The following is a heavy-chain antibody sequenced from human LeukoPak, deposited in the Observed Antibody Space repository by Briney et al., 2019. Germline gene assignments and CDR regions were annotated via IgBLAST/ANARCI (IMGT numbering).Heavy chain of an antibody. CDR2: ISSSGSTI. V-gene: IGHV3-48*03. D-gene: IGHD6-13*01. Sequence: GGSLRLSCAASGFTFSSYEMNWVRQAPGKGLEWVSYISSSGSTIYYADSVKGRFTISRDNSKNTLYLQMNSLRAEDTAVYYCARDHTQGSSWLYYYYYGMDVWGQGTMVSVSS. CDR1: GFTFSSYE. CDR3: ARDHTQGSSWLYYYYYGMDV. J-gene: IGHJ6*02.